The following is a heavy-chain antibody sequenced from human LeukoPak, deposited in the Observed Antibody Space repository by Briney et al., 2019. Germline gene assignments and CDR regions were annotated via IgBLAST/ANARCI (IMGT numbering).Heavy chain of an antibody. CDR3: ARDRNDYGDPDDFDF. Sequence: GGSLRLSCAASGFTFSHYAMNWVRQAPGKGLEWVASITSVSTYEFYADSVRGRFAISRDNHKNSLILQMSSLTADDTAVYYCARDRNDYGDPDDFDFWGQGTLVTVSS. CDR2: ITSVSTYE. CDR1: GFTFSHYA. D-gene: IGHD4-17*01. V-gene: IGHV3-21*01. J-gene: IGHJ3*01.